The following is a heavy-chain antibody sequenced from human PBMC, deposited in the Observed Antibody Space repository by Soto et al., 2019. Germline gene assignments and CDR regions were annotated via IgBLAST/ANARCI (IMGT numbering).Heavy chain of an antibody. Sequence: GGSLRLSCAASGFTFSNAWMNWVRQAPGKGLEWVGRIKSKTDGGTTDYAAPVKGRFTISRDDSKNTLYLQMNSLKTEDTAVYYCTTGAYYYDSSGYYYVHHLNYWGQGTLVTVSS. CDR1: GFTFSNAW. V-gene: IGHV3-15*07. J-gene: IGHJ4*02. D-gene: IGHD3-22*01. CDR3: TTGAYYYDSSGYYYVHHLNY. CDR2: IKSKTDGGTT.